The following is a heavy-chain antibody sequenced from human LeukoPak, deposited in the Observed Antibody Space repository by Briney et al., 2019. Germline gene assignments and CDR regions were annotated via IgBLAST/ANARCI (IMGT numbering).Heavy chain of an antibody. V-gene: IGHV1-2*02. CDR2: MDPNSGDT. J-gene: IGHJ3*01. D-gene: IGHD2-15*01. CDR3: ATKGGLTPNTLAM. Sequence: ASVKVSCKGSGYNFTVYYMHWVRQPPGQGREWMGWMDPNSGDTIYAPKFQGRVSMTRDTSITTAYMELSSLTFDDSAMYYCATKGGLTPNTLAMWGHGTMVTVSS. CDR1: GYNFTVYY.